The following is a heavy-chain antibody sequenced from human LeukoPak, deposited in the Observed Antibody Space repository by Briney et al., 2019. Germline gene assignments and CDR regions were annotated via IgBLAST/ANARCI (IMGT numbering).Heavy chain of an antibody. D-gene: IGHD6-13*01. J-gene: IGHJ4*02. Sequence: ASVTVSCKASGYTFTSYAMHWVRQAPGQRLEWMGWINAGNGNTKYSQKFQGRVTITRDTSASTAYMELSSLRSEGTAVYDCARDSGGRQLVRRYFDYWGQGTLVTVSS. CDR3: ARDSGGRQLVRRYFDY. CDR1: GYTFTSYA. V-gene: IGHV1-3*01. CDR2: INAGNGNT.